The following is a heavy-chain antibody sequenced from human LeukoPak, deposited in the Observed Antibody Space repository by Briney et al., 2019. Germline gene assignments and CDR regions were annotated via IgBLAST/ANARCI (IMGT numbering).Heavy chain of an antibody. D-gene: IGHD2-15*01. J-gene: IGHJ4*02. CDR3: ARVSFCSGSSCYVGHDY. V-gene: IGHV1-69*06. CDR2: IIPIFGTA. CDR1: GGTFTSYA. Sequence: SVKVSRKASGGTFTSYAISWVRQAPGQGLEWMGRIIPIFGTANYAQKFQGRVTITADKSTSTAYMELSSLRSEDTAVYYCARVSFCSGSSCYVGHDYWGQGTLVTVSS.